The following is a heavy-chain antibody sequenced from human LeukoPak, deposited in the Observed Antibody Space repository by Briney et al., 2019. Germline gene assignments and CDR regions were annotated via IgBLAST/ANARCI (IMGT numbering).Heavy chain of an antibody. V-gene: IGHV3-23*01. CDR1: GFTFSTCA. Sequence: GSLRLSCAASGFTFSTCAMSWVRQAPGKGLEWVSVISGSGGNTYYADPVKGRFTISRDNSKNTLYLQMNSLRAEDTALYYCAKGLSGYVPFDYWGQGTLVTVSS. D-gene: IGHD5-12*01. CDR2: ISGSGGNT. J-gene: IGHJ4*02. CDR3: AKGLSGYVPFDY.